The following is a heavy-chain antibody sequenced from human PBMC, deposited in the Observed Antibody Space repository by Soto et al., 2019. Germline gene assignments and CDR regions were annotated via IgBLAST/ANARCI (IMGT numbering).Heavy chain of an antibody. V-gene: IGHV4-34*01. D-gene: IGHD3-10*01. Sequence: PSETXSLTCAVYGGSFSGYYWSWIRQPPGKGLEWIGEINHSGSTNYNPSLKSRVTISVDTSKNQFSLKLSSVTAADTAVYYCARVSGIYYYGMDVWGQGTTVTVSS. J-gene: IGHJ6*02. CDR2: INHSGST. CDR3: ARVSGIYYYGMDV. CDR1: GGSFSGYY.